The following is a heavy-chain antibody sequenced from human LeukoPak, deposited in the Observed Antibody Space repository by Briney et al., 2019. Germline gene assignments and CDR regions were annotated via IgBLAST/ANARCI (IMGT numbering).Heavy chain of an antibody. CDR2: ISWNSGSI. CDR1: GFTFDDYA. D-gene: IGHD3-22*01. J-gene: IGHJ4*02. V-gene: IGHV3-9*01. Sequence: GGSLRLSCAASGFTFDDYAMRWVRQAPGKGLEWVSGISWNSGSIGYADSVKGRFTISRDNAKNSLYLQMNSLRAEDTALYYCAKGHYYDSSGYGVDYWGQGTLVTVSS. CDR3: AKGHYYDSSGYGVDY.